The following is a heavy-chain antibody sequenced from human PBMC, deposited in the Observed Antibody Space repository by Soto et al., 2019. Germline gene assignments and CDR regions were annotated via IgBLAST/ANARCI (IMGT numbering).Heavy chain of an antibody. Sequence: QVQLVQSGAEVKKPGSSVKVSCKASGGTFSSYAISWVRQAPGQGLEWMGGIIPIFGTANYAQKFQGRVTITADESTSTAYMELSSPRSEDTAVYYCARASNYYDSSGYYYRWFDPWGQGTLVTVSS. V-gene: IGHV1-69*01. CDR1: GGTFSSYA. D-gene: IGHD3-22*01. J-gene: IGHJ5*02. CDR2: IIPIFGTA. CDR3: ARASNYYDSSGYYYRWFDP.